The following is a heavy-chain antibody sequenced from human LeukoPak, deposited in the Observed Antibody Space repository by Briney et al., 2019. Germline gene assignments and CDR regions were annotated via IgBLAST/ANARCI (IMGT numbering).Heavy chain of an antibody. CDR1: GGSISSSSYY. D-gene: IGHD3-22*01. CDR2: IYTSGST. V-gene: IGHV4-61*02. Sequence: SETLSLSCTVSGGSISSSSYYWSWIRQPAGKGLEWIGRIYTSGSTNYNPSLKSRVTMSVDTSKNQFSLKLSSVTAADTAVYYCARDVYYYDSSAYFTFDYWGQGTLVTVSS. CDR3: ARDVYYYDSSAYFTFDY. J-gene: IGHJ4*02.